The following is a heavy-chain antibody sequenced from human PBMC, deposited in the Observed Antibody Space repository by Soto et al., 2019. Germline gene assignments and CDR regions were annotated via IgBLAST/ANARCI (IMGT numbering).Heavy chain of an antibody. J-gene: IGHJ2*01. Sequence: ASVKVSCKASGYTFTSYGISWVRQAPGQGLEWMGWISAYNGNTNYAQKLQGRVTMTTDTSASTAYMELSSLRSEDTAVYYCARIGKDYIWGSYRYSNWYFDLWGRGTLVTVSS. V-gene: IGHV1-18*01. CDR3: ARIGKDYIWGSYRYSNWYFDL. CDR1: GYTFTSYG. CDR2: ISAYNGNT. D-gene: IGHD3-16*02.